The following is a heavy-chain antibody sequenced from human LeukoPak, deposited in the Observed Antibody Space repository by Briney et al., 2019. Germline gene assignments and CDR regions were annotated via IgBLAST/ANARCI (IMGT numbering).Heavy chain of an antibody. Sequence: GGSLRLSCAASGFTLSSYGMHWVRQAPGKGLEWVAVISYAGSNKYYVDSVKGRFTISRDNSKNTLYLQMNSLRAEDTAVYYCAKDSLRWSYFYYGMDVWAKGPRSPSP. D-gene: IGHD4-23*01. CDR2: ISYAGSNK. J-gene: IGHJ6*02. CDR1: GFTLSSYG. V-gene: IGHV3-30*18. CDR3: AKDSLRWSYFYYGMDV.